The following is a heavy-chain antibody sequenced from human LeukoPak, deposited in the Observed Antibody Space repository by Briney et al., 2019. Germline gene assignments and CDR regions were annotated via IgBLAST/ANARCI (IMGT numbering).Heavy chain of an antibody. J-gene: IGHJ6*02. CDR3: ARAKIYLTDYYYYGMDV. CDR1: GGSFSGYY. V-gene: IGHV4-34*01. D-gene: IGHD3-16*01. CDR2: INHSGST. Sequence: SETLSLTCAVYGGSFSGYYWSWLRQPPGKGLEWIGEINHSGSTNCNPSLKSRVTISVDTSKNQFSLKLSSVTAADTAVYYCARAKIYLTDYYYYGMDVWGQGTTVTVSS.